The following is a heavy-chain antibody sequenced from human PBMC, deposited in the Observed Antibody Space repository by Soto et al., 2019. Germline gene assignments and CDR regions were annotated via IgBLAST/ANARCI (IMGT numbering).Heavy chain of an antibody. V-gene: IGHV4-31*03. J-gene: IGHJ4*02. CDR2: MFYSGST. CDR1: GASISSGRSY. CDR3: ARDNGYGHFDS. D-gene: IGHD5-12*01. Sequence: PSETLSLTCTVSGASISSGRSYWSWIRQHPGKGLEWIGYMFYSGSTYYHPSLKSRVNISADTSKNQFSLRLTSVTPADTAVYYCARDNGYGHFDSWGQGTLVTVPS.